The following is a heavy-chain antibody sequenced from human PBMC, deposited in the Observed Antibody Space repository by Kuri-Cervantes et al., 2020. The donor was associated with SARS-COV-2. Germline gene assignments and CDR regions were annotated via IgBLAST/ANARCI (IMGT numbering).Heavy chain of an antibody. J-gene: IGHJ4*02. CDR3: ARDANTIFGAVIDAFDY. Sequence: ASVKVSCKASGYTFTGYYMHWVRQAPGQGLEWMGWINPNSGGTNYAQKFQGRVTMTRDTSISTAYMELSRLRSDDTAVYYCARDANTIFGAVIDAFDYWGQGTLVTVSS. V-gene: IGHV1-2*02. CDR1: GYTFTGYY. CDR2: INPNSGGT. D-gene: IGHD3-3*01.